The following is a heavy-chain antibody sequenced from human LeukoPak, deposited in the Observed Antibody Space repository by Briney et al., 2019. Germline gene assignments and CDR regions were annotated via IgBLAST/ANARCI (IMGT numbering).Heavy chain of an antibody. CDR1: GGSISSSSYY. CDR3: ARQDYGDYPHWFDP. D-gene: IGHD4-17*01. CDR2: IYYSGST. J-gene: IGHJ5*02. Sequence: SETLSLTCTVSGGSISSSSYYWGWIRQPSGKGLEWIGSIYYSGSTYYNPSLKSRVTISVDTSKNQFSLKLSSVTAANTAVYYCARQDYGDYPHWFDPWGQGTLVTVSS. V-gene: IGHV4-39*01.